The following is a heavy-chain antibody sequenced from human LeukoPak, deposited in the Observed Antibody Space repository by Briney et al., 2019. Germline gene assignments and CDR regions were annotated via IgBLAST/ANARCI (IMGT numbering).Heavy chain of an antibody. J-gene: IGHJ3*02. CDR3: ARADYYDSSGYYHPSGDI. D-gene: IGHD3-22*01. CDR1: GGSISSYY. CDR2: IYYSGST. Sequence: SETLSLTCTVSGGSISSYYWSWIRQPPGKGLEWIGYIYYSGSTNYNPSLKSRVTISVDTSKNQFSLKLSSVTAADTAVYYCARADYYDSSGYYHPSGDIWGQGTMVTVSS. V-gene: IGHV4-59*01.